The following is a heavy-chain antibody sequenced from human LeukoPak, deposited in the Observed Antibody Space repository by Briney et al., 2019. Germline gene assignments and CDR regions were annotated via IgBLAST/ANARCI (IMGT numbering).Heavy chain of an antibody. V-gene: IGHV3-48*03. J-gene: IGHJ4*02. CDR2: ISSSGSTI. D-gene: IGHD4-11*01. CDR1: GFTFSSYE. CDR3: AGGSNSNYVFDY. Sequence: GGSLRLSCAASGFTFSSYEMNWVRQAPGKGLECVSYISSSGSTIYDADSVKGRFTISRDNAKNSLYLQMNSLRAEDTAVYYCAGGSNSNYVFDYWGQGTLVTVSS.